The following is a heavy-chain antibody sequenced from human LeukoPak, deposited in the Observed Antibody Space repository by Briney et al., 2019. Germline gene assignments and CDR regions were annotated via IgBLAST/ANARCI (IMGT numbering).Heavy chain of an antibody. D-gene: IGHD3-22*01. V-gene: IGHV3-23*01. Sequence: GGSLRLSCAASGFTFSSYAMSWVRQAPGKGLKWASAISGSGGSTYYADSVKGRFTISRDNSKNTLYLQMNSLRAEDTAVYYCAKSDDSSGYYYVLDYWGQGTLVTVSS. CDR1: GFTFSSYA. CDR3: AKSDDSSGYYYVLDY. CDR2: ISGSGGST. J-gene: IGHJ4*02.